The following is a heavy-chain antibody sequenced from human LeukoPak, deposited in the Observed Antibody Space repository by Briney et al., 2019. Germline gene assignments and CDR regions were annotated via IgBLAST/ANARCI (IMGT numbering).Heavy chain of an antibody. CDR1: GFTFSSYA. V-gene: IGHV3-23*01. D-gene: IGHD3-22*01. CDR3: AKDLYYYDSSGLFDY. CDR2: ISGSGGST. J-gene: IGHJ4*02. Sequence: PGGSLRLSCAASGFTFSSYAMSWVRQAPGKGLEWVSAISGSGGSTYYADSVKGRFTISRDNSKNTLYLQMNSLRAEDMAVYYCAKDLYYYDSSGLFDYWGQGTLVTVSS.